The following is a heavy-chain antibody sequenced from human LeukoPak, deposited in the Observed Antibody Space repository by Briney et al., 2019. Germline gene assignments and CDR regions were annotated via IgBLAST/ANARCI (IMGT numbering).Heavy chain of an antibody. CDR2: ISGRGGST. D-gene: IGHD4-17*01. CDR3: AKPTGVNTVTAPFEY. CDR1: GFSFSSYA. V-gene: IGHV3-23*01. J-gene: IGHJ4*02. Sequence: GGSLRLSCAASGFSFSSYAMSWVRQAPGKGLEWVSAISGRGGSTYYADSVKGRFTISRDNSKNTLYLQMNSLRAEDTAVYYCAKPTGVNTVTAPFEYWGQGTLGTVSS.